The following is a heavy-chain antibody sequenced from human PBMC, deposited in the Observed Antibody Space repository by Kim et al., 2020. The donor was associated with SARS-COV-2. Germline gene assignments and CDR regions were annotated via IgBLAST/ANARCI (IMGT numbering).Heavy chain of an antibody. CDR3: VRGRSTSGWKDYY. J-gene: IGHJ4*02. Sequence: ASVKVSCKTSGYTFTSYDVHWVRQATGQGPEWMGWINPKSGNTGYAQTLQGRLTLTKNTSISTAYMDLSSLRSEDTAVYYCVRGRSTSGWKDYYWGQGTLVTVSP. V-gene: IGHV1-8*01. CDR2: INPKSGNT. CDR1: GYTFTSYD. D-gene: IGHD6-19*01.